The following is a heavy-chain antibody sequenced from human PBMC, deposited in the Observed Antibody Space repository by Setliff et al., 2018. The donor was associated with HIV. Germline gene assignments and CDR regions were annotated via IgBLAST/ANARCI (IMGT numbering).Heavy chain of an antibody. J-gene: IGHJ5*02. D-gene: IGHD6-13*01. CDR1: GESLSGYY. V-gene: IGHV4-34*01. Sequence: SETLSLTCAVYGESLSGYYWSWIRQPPGKGLEWIGEVTHTRATNYNPSLQSRVTVTVDTSKNQFSLKLSSVTAADTAVYYCVRGGDSSSWYWGRWFDPWGQGTLVTVS. CDR3: VRGGDSSSWYWGRWFDP. CDR2: VTHTRAT.